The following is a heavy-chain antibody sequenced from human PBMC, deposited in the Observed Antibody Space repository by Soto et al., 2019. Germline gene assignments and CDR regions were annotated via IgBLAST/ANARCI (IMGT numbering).Heavy chain of an antibody. Sequence: SETLSLTCTVSDDSSSNYKWSWIRQPPGRRLEWIGYIDSNGGTSYNPSLQSRVTISIDTSTKQFFLKTEDTAVYYCTSVEWELPQEMYYYGMDVWGQGTTVTVSS. D-gene: IGHD1-26*01. CDR3: TSVEWELPQEMYYYGMDV. CDR1: DDSSSNYK. CDR2: IDSNGGT. J-gene: IGHJ6*02. V-gene: IGHV4-59*12.